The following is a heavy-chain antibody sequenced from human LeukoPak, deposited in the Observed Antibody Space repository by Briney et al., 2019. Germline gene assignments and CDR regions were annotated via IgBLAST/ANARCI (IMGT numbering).Heavy chain of an antibody. V-gene: IGHV3-7*01. CDR1: GFTFSSYW. CDR2: IKQDGSEK. Sequence: PGGSLRLSCAASGFTFSSYWMSWVRQAPGKGLEWVANIKQDGSEKYYVDSVKGRFTISRDNAKNSLYLQMNSLRAEDTAVYYCVRNSYYDSSGYYYWGQGTLVTVSS. J-gene: IGHJ4*02. CDR3: VRNSYYDSSGYYY. D-gene: IGHD3-22*01.